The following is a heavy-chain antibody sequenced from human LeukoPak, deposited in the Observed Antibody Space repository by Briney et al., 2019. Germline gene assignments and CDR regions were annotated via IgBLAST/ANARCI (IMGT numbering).Heavy chain of an antibody. CDR2: INHSGST. CDR1: GXSFSGYY. J-gene: IGHJ6*02. Sequence: SETLSLTCAVYGXSFSGYYWSWIRQPPGKGLEWIGEINHSGSTNYNSSLKSRVTISVDTSKNQFSLKLSSVTAADTAVYYCARGVRYCSGGSCSEDYYYGMDVWGQGTTVTVSS. CDR3: ARGVRYCSGGSCSEDYYYGMDV. D-gene: IGHD2-15*01. V-gene: IGHV4-34*01.